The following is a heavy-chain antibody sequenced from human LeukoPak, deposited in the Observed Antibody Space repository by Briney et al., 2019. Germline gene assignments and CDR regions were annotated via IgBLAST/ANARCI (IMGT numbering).Heavy chain of an antibody. J-gene: IGHJ6*03. V-gene: IGHV4-4*07. CDR1: GGSFSGYY. CDR2: IYTSGST. Sequence: SETLSLTCAVYGGSFSGYYWNWIRQPAGKGLEWIGRIYTSGSTEYNPSLKSRVTISVDTSKNQFSLKLTSVTAADTAVYYCARELGTAYYGSGNYHYNALYYYLGVWGKGTTVTISS. D-gene: IGHD3-10*01. CDR3: ARELGTAYYGSGNYHYNALYYYLGV.